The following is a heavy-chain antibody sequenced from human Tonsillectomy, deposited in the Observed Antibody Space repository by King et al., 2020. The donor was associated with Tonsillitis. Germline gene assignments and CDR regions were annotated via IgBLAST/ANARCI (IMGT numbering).Heavy chain of an antibody. CDR1: GYTFTSYG. J-gene: IGHJ5*02. D-gene: IGHD6-19*01. CDR3: ARGALGGFPVAGRRDWFDP. Sequence: VQLVESGVEVKKPGASVKVSCKASGYTFTSYGISWVRQAPGQGLEWMGWISAYNGNTNYAQTLQGRLTMTTDTSTSTAYMEVRSLRSDDTAVYYCARGALGGFPVAGRRDWFDPWGQGTRVTVSS. CDR2: ISAYNGNT. V-gene: IGHV1-18*01.